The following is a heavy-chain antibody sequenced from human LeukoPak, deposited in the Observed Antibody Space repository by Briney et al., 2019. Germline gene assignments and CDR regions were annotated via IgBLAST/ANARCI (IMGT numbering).Heavy chain of an antibody. CDR2: INPNNGGT. CDR1: GYTFTGYY. V-gene: IGHV1-2*02. Sequence: ASVKVSCKASGYTFTGYYMHWVRQAPGQGLEWMGWINPNNGGTNYAQKFEGRVTMTRDTSISTAYMELSRLRSDDTAVYYCARPNLYYYYMDVWGKGTTVTVSS. CDR3: ARPNLYYYYMDV. J-gene: IGHJ6*03. D-gene: IGHD1-14*01.